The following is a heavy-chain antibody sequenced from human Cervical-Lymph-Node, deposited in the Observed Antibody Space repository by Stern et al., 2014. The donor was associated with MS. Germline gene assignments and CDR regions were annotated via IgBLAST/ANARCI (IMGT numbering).Heavy chain of an antibody. Sequence: VQLVESGGGVVQPGRSLRLSCAASGFTFSSYGMEWVRQAPGKGLEWVAVIWYDGSKKYYADSVKGRFTISRDNSKNTLYLQMNSLRAEDTAVYYCARSLQYYDFWSGTGYWGQGTLVTVSS. J-gene: IGHJ4*02. CDR3: ARSLQYYDFWSGTGY. D-gene: IGHD3-3*01. CDR2: IWYDGSKK. CDR1: GFTFSSYG. V-gene: IGHV3-33*01.